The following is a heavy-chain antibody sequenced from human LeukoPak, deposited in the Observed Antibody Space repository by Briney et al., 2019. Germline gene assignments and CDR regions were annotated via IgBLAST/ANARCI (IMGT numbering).Heavy chain of an antibody. D-gene: IGHD2-2*01. CDR2: IRSKGYGGTT. V-gene: IGHV3-49*04. J-gene: IGHJ4*02. CDR3: ARLGYCSSTSCRNIDY. Sequence: PGRSLGLSCTASGFTFGDYGMSWVRQAPGKGLEWVGFIRSKGYGGTTEYAASVKGRFTISRDDSKSIAYLEMNSLKTEDTAVYYCARLGYCSSTSCRNIDYWGQGTLVTVSS. CDR1: GFTFGDYG.